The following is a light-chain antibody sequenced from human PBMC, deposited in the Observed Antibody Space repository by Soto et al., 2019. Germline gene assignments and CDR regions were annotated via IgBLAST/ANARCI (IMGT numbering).Light chain of an antibody. CDR3: CSYAGRYTWV. Sequence: QSVLTQPRSVSGSPGQSVTLSCTGTSSDVGGYDYVSWYQQHPGKAPKLMIYDVTKRPSGVPDRFSGSKSGNTASLTISGLQTEDEADYYCCSYAGRYTWVFGGGTKLTVL. CDR1: SSDVGGYDY. V-gene: IGLV2-11*01. J-gene: IGLJ3*02. CDR2: DVT.